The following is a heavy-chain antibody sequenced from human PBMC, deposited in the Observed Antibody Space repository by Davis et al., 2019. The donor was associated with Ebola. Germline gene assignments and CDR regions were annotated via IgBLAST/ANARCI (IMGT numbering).Heavy chain of an antibody. CDR1: GFTFSSYW. CDR2: IKQDGSEK. J-gene: IGHJ6*02. Sequence: GGSLRLSCAASGFTFSSYWMIWVRQAPGKGLEWVANIKQDGSEKYYVDSVKGRFTISRDNAKNSLYLQMNSLRTEDTALYYCAKAEVYYDFWSGSPHYGMDVWGQGTTVTVSS. CDR3: AKAEVYYDFWSGSPHYGMDV. D-gene: IGHD3-3*01. V-gene: IGHV3-7*03.